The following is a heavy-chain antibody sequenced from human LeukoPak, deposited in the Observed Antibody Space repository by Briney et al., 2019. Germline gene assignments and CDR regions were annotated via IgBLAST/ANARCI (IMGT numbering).Heavy chain of an antibody. J-gene: IGHJ1*01. CDR3: ATELREGDGGSQYFQH. CDR2: ISYDESNK. D-gene: IGHD4-23*01. CDR1: GFTFGSYA. Sequence: GRSLRLSCAASGFTFGSYAMHWVRQAPGKGLEWVAIISYDESNKYYADSVKGRFTISRDNSKNTLYLQMNSLRPEETAVYYCATELREGDGGSQYFQHWGQGTLVTVSS. V-gene: IGHV3-30*04.